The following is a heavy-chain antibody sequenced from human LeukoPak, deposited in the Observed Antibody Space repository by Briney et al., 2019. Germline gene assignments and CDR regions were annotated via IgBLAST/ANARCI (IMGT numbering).Heavy chain of an antibody. Sequence: GGSLRLSCAASGFTFSSYAMSWVRRAPGKGLEWVSAISGSGGSTYYADSVKGRFTISRDNSKNTLYLQMNSLRAEDTAVYYCAKDLGDILTGPGYYFDYWGQGTLVTVSS. CDR3: AKDLGDILTGPGYYFDY. D-gene: IGHD3-9*01. CDR2: ISGSGGST. V-gene: IGHV3-23*01. CDR1: GFTFSSYA. J-gene: IGHJ4*02.